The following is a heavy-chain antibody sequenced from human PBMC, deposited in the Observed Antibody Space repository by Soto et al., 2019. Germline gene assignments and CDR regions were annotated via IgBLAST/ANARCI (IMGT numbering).Heavy chain of an antibody. D-gene: IGHD3-22*01. CDR3: ASPGGPSYYYDSSGYDY. CDR2: ISSSSSTI. Sequence: GWSLRLSCAASGFTFSSYSMNWVRQAPGKGLEWVSYISSSSSTIYYADSVKGRFTISRENAKNSLYLQMNSLRAEDTAVYDCASPGGPSYYYDSSGYDYWGQGTLVTVSA. J-gene: IGHJ4*02. CDR1: GFTFSSYS. V-gene: IGHV3-48*04.